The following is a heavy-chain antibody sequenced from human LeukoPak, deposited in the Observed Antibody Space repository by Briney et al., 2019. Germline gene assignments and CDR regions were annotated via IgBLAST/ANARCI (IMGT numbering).Heavy chain of an antibody. J-gene: IGHJ6*02. V-gene: IGHV4-34*01. CDR1: GGSFSGYY. CDR2: IKHSGST. Sequence: SETLSLTCAVYGGSFSGYYWSWIRQPPGKGLEWIGEIKHSGSTNYNPSLKSRVTITVDTSKNQFSLKLSSVTAADTAVYYCAREGYYYGMDVWGQGTTVTVSS. CDR3: AREGYYYGMDV.